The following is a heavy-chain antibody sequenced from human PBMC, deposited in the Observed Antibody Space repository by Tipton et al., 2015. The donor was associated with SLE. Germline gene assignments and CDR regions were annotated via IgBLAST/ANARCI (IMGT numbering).Heavy chain of an antibody. J-gene: IGHJ4*02. CDR2: ISTDGSTT. CDR1: GFTFTNYW. CDR3: TTGGSPSPMGHAY. V-gene: IGHV3-74*01. Sequence: SLRLSCAASGFTFTNYWMHWVRQAPGKGLVWVSHISTDGSTTNYADSVKGRFTISRDNAKNTLYLQLNSLRVEDTAVYYCTTGGSPSPMGHAYWGQGTPVNVSS. D-gene: IGHD3-16*01.